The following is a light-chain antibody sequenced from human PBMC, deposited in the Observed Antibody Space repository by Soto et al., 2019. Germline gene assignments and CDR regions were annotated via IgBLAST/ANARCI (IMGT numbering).Light chain of an antibody. Sequence: DIPMTQSPSTLSASVGDRVTITCRASQSISSWLAWYQQKPGKAPKLLIYKASSLESGVPSRFSGSGSGTEFTLTISSLQPDDFATYYCQQYNSYPRTFGQGAMVEIK. CDR1: QSISSW. CDR2: KAS. V-gene: IGKV1-5*03. CDR3: QQYNSYPRT. J-gene: IGKJ1*01.